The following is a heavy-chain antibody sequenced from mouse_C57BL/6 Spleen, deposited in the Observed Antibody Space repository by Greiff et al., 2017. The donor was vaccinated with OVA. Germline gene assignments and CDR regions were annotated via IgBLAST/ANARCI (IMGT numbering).Heavy chain of an antibody. V-gene: IGHV2-2*01. J-gene: IGHJ3*01. CDR1: GFSLTSYG. Sequence: VQLKESGPGLVQPSQSLSITCTVSGFSLTSYGVHWVRQSPGKGLEWLGVIWSGGSTDYNAAFISRLSISKDNSKSQVFFKMNSLQADDTAIYYCASLYSNYEAWFAYWGQGTLVTVSA. D-gene: IGHD2-5*01. CDR2: IWSGGST. CDR3: ASLYSNYEAWFAY.